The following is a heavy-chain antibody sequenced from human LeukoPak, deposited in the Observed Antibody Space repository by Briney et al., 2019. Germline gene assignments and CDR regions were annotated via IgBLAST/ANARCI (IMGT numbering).Heavy chain of an antibody. CDR1: GFTFSNHA. J-gene: IGHJ3*02. CDR3: ARFGYSYGLNDAFDI. CDR2: ISSSSSYI. D-gene: IGHD5-18*01. V-gene: IGHV3-21*01. Sequence: GGSLRLSCEASGFTFSNHAMNWVRQAPGKGLEWVSSISSSSSYIYYADSVKGRFTISRDNAKNSLYLQMNSLRAEDTAVYYCARFGYSYGLNDAFDIWGQGTMVTVSS.